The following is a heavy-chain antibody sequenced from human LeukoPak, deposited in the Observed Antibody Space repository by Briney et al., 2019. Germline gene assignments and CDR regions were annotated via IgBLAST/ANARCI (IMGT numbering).Heavy chain of an antibody. CDR3: ARDLLERWFGESSYYYYGMDV. CDR1: GFTFSSYA. J-gene: IGHJ6*02. D-gene: IGHD3-10*01. CDR2: ISYDGSNK. V-gene: IGHV3-30-3*01. Sequence: PGRSLRLSCAASGFTFSSYAMHWVRQAPGKGLEWVAVISYDGSNKYYADSVKGRFTISRDNSKNTLYLQMNSLRAEDTAVYYCARDLLERWFGESSYYYYGMDVWGQGTTVTVSS.